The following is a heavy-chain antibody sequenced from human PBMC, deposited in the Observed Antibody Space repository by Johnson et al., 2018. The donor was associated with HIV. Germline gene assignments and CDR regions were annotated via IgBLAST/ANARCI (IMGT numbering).Heavy chain of an antibody. J-gene: IGHJ3*02. V-gene: IGHV3-30*04. Sequence: QVQLVESGGGVVQPGRSLRLSCAASGFAFSGYALHWVRQAPGKGLEWVALISYDGTKKYSAGSVKGRFTISRDNSKNTLYLQMNSLRAEDTAVYYCANFRYSSSPDAFDIWGQGTMVTVSS. D-gene: IGHD6-6*01. CDR2: ISYDGTKK. CDR1: GFAFSGYA. CDR3: ANFRYSSSPDAFDI.